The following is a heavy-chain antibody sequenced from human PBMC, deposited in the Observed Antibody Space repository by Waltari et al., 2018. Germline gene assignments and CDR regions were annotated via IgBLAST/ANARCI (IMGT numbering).Heavy chain of an antibody. CDR2: LSSSSSYI. J-gene: IGHJ3*02. D-gene: IGHD4-17*01. CDR3: ARDEGVTNAFDI. V-gene: IGHV3-21*01. Sequence: EVQLVESGGGLVKPGGSLRLSCAASGFTFSRYSMNWVRQAPGKGLLWVSSLSSSSSYIYYADSVKGRFTISRDNAKNSLYLQMNSLRAEDTAVYYCARDEGVTNAFDIWGQGTMVTVSS. CDR1: GFTFSRYS.